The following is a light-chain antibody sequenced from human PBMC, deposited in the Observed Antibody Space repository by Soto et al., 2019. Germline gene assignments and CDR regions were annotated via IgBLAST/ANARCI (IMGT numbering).Light chain of an antibody. CDR2: AVS. CDR1: QGIRKD. V-gene: IGKV1-17*01. Sequence: DIQMTQSPSSLSASVGDRVTITCRASQGIRKDLGWYQQKPGKAPQRLIYAVSSLYSGVPSRFSGSGSGTEITLTISSLQPEDSATYYCLQHNSYPLTFGGGTKVEIK. CDR3: LQHNSYPLT. J-gene: IGKJ4*01.